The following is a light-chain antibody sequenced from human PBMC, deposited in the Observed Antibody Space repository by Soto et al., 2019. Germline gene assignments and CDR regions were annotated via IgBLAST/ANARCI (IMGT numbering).Light chain of an antibody. Sequence: DIQVTQSPSSLSASVGDRVTITCRASQSISSYLNWYQQKPGKAPKLLIYAASSLESGVPSRFSGSGSGTEFTLTISSLQPDDFATYYCQQYNSYPRTFGQWTKVDIK. CDR3: QQYNSYPRT. V-gene: IGKV1-5*01. CDR2: AAS. J-gene: IGKJ1*01. CDR1: QSISSY.